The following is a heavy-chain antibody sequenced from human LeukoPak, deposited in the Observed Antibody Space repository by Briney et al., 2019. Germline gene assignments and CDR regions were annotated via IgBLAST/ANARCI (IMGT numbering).Heavy chain of an antibody. V-gene: IGHV1-2*02. CDR1: GYTFTGYY. D-gene: IGHD3-9*01. CDR3: ARAYDILTKDY. J-gene: IGHJ4*02. Sequence: VASVKVSCKASGYTFTGYYMHWVRQAPGQGLEWMGWIDPNTGGTNYAQKFQGRVTMTRDTSISTAYMELSRLRSDDTAVYYCARAYDILTKDYWGQGTLVTVSS. CDR2: IDPNTGGT.